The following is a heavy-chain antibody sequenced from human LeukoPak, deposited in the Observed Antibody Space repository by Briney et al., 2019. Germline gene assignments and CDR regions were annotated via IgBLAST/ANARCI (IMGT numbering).Heavy chain of an antibody. Sequence: PGGSLRLSCAASGFAFSNCAMNWVRQAPGKGLEWVSVISSSGDNTYYADSVKGRFTISRDNSKNTLYLQMNSLRVEDTAVYYCAKGGGVNFPFDYWGQGTLVTVSS. D-gene: IGHD2-8*02. V-gene: IGHV3-23*01. CDR3: AKGGGVNFPFDY. J-gene: IGHJ4*02. CDR2: ISSSGDNT. CDR1: GFAFSNCA.